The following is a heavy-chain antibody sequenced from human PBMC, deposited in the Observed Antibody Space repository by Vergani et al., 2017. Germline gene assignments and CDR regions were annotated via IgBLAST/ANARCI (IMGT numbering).Heavy chain of an antibody. CDR1: GGSISSSNW. J-gene: IGHJ6*02. V-gene: IGHV4-4*02. CDR2: IYHSGST. CDR3: ARNIWRCGFPTDYYYGMDV. Sequence: QVQLQESGPGLVKPSGTLSLTCAVSGGSISSSNWWSWVRQPPGKGLEWIGEIYHSGSTNYNPSLKSRVTISVDKSKNQFSLKLSSVTAADTAVYYCARNIWRCGFPTDYYYGMDVWGQGTTVTVSS. D-gene: IGHD2/OR15-2a*01.